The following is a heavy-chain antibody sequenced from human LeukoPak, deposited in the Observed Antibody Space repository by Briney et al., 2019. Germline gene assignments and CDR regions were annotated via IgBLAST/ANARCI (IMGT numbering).Heavy chain of an antibody. CDR3: AKLHPIAARPPSI. CDR2: ISSSSSTI. Sequence: GGSLRLSCAASGFTFSSYSMNWVRQAPGKGLEWVSYISSSSSTIYYADSVKGRFTISRDNAKNSLYLQMNSLRAEDTAVYYCAKLHPIAARPPSIWGQGTMVTVSS. D-gene: IGHD6-6*01. J-gene: IGHJ3*02. V-gene: IGHV3-48*04. CDR1: GFTFSSYS.